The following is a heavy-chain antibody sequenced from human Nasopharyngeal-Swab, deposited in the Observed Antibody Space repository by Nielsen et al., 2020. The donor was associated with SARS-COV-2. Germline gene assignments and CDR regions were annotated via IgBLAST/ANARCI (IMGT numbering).Heavy chain of an antibody. J-gene: IGHJ4*02. CDR3: AKSPRKGAYFDY. V-gene: IGHV3-53*05. Sequence: GESLKISCAASGFTVSSNYMSWVRQAPGKGLEWVSVIYSGGSTYYADSVKGRFTISRDNSKNSLYLQMNSLRTEDTALYYCAKSPRKGAYFDYWGQGTLVTVSS. CDR2: IYSGGST. D-gene: IGHD1-14*01. CDR1: GFTVSSNY.